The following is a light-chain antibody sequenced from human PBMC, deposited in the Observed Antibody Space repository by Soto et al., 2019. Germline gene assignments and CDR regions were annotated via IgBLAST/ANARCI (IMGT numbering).Light chain of an antibody. CDR3: CSYTGSSTS. CDR2: EGN. V-gene: IGLV2-23*01. CDR1: SSDVGSYNL. J-gene: IGLJ3*02. Sequence: QSVLTQPASVSGSPGQSITMSCAGASSDVGSYNLVSWYQQYPGKAPKLIIYEGNKRPSGVSNRFSGSGSGNTASLTISGLQAEDAADYDCCSYTGSSTSFGGGTKLTVL.